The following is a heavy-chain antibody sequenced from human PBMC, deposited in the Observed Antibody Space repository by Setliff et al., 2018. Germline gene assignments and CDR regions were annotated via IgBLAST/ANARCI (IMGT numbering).Heavy chain of an antibody. CDR2: INTNNGAT. CDR3: ARSNRFTIFGGGLPFDI. Sequence: ASVKVSCKASGYTFTTYGISWVRQAPGQGLEWMGYINTNNGATYYAHKVQGRLTMTTDTSTSTAYMELRSLRSDDTAVYYCARSNRFTIFGGGLPFDIWGQGTMVTVSS. CDR1: GYTFTTYG. V-gene: IGHV1-18*01. D-gene: IGHD3-3*01. J-gene: IGHJ3*02.